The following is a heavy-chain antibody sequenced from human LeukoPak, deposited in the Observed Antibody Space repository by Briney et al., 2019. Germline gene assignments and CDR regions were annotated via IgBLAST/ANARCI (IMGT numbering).Heavy chain of an antibody. V-gene: IGHV3-15*01. J-gene: IGHJ4*02. CDR1: GFTFSNAW. D-gene: IGHD2-2*01. Sequence: GGSLRLSCAASGFTFSNAWMSWVRQAPGKGLEWVGRIKSKTDGGTTDYAAPVKGRFTISRDDSKNTLYLQMNSLKSEDTAVYYCTTAISCSISSCLHFDYWGQGTLVPVSS. CDR3: TTAISCSISSCLHFDY. CDR2: IKSKTDGGTT.